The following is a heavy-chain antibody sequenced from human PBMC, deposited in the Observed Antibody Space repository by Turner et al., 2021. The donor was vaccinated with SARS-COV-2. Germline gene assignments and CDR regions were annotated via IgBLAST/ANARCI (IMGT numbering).Heavy chain of an antibody. CDR3: ARDLGPYGMDV. CDR2: IYSGGST. D-gene: IGHD3-10*01. CDR1: GLTVSSNY. J-gene: IGHJ6*02. Sequence: EVQLVESGGGLIPPGGSLRLSCAASGLTVSSNYMSWVRQAPGKGLEWGSVIYSGGSTYYVDSVKGRFTISRDNSKNTLYLQMNSLRAEDTAVYYCARDLGPYGMDVWGQGTTVTVSS. V-gene: IGHV3-53*01.